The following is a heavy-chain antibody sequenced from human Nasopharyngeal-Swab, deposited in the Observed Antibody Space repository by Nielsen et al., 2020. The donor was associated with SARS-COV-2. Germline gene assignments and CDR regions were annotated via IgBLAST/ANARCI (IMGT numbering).Heavy chain of an antibody. D-gene: IGHD3-3*01. CDR2: INTNTGNP. J-gene: IGHJ5*02. Sequence: ASVKVSCKASGYTFTSYAMNWVRQAPGQGLEWMGWINTNTGNPTYAQGFTGRFVFSLDTSVSTAYLQISSIKAEDTAVYYCARTDTHTIFGVAIGYNWFDPWGQGTLVTVSS. CDR3: ARTDTHTIFGVAIGYNWFDP. V-gene: IGHV7-4-1*02. CDR1: GYTFTSYA.